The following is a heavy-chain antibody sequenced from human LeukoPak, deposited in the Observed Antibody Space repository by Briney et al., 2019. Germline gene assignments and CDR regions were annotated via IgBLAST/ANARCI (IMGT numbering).Heavy chain of an antibody. D-gene: IGHD2-21*01. Sequence: SVKVSCKASGYIFSSYAISWVRQAPGQGLEWMGGIIPIFGTANYAQKFQGRVTITTDESTSTAYMELSSLRSEDTAVYYCARAPYCGGDCYPNWFDPWGQGTLVTVSS. CDR1: GYIFSSYA. CDR2: IIPIFGTA. CDR3: ARAPYCGGDCYPNWFDP. J-gene: IGHJ5*02. V-gene: IGHV1-69*05.